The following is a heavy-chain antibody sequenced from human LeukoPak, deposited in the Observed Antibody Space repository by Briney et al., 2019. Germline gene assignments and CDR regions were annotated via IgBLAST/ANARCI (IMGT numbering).Heavy chain of an antibody. D-gene: IGHD3-22*01. V-gene: IGHV3-7*01. CDR1: GFTFSSYW. CDR3: ALYYDSSGYYY. CDR2: IKQDGSEK. J-gene: IGHJ4*02. Sequence: GGSLRLSCAASGFTFSSYWMSWVRQAPGKGLEWVASIKQDGSEKNYVDSVKGRFAISRDNAKNSLYLQVNSLRAEDTAVYYCALYYDSSGYYYWGQGTLVTVSS.